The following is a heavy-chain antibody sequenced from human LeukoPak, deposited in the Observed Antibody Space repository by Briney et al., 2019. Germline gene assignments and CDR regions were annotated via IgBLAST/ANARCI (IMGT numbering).Heavy chain of an antibody. CDR2: ISVYNGNT. V-gene: IGHV1-18*01. CDR1: GYTFINYG. CDR3: VRDVYSNGWYEDS. Sequence: ASVKVSCKASGYTFINYGISWVRQAPGRGLEWMGWISVYNGNTNSAQKLQGRVSMTTDTSTSTAYMELRSLRSDDTAVYYCVRDVYSNGWYEDSWGQGTLVTVSS. J-gene: IGHJ4*02. D-gene: IGHD6-19*01.